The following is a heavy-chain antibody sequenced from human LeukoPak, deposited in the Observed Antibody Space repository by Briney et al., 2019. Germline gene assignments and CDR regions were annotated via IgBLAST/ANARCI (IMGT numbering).Heavy chain of an antibody. D-gene: IGHD1-26*01. CDR3: ARISTSGSYYSGYYFDY. Sequence: SETLSLTCTVSGGSISSYYWNWIRQPPGKGLEWIGYIYYSGSTNYNPSLKSRVTISVDTSKNQFSLKLSSVTAADTAVYYCARISTSGSYYSGYYFDYWGQGTLVTVSS. CDR2: IYYSGST. V-gene: IGHV4-59*08. J-gene: IGHJ4*02. CDR1: GGSISSYY.